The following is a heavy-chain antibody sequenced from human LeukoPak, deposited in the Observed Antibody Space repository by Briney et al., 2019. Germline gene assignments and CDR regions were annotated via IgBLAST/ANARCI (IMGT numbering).Heavy chain of an antibody. Sequence: ASVKVSCNASGYGFTVHFNFWVRQPHGQRMELVASIYPNNGHTYYVPKFQDRVTVTSDTSISTAYMAISGLRSDNTAFYYCSREASCDTTSCPQDYWGQGTLVTVSS. CDR2: IYPNNGHT. CDR3: SREASCDTTSCPQDY. V-gene: IGHV1-2*02. J-gene: IGHJ4*02. CDR1: GYGFTVHF. D-gene: IGHD2-2*01.